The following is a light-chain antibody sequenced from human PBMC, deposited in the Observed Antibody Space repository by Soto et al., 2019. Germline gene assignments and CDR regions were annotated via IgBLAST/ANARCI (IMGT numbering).Light chain of an antibody. CDR2: AAF. Sequence: DIQMNQSPSSLSASVGDRVTITFQASQDVSNYLAWYQQKPGNAPKLLIYAAFILQSGVPSRFSGYGSGTDFTLSISSLQPEDFATYYCQQADSFPITFGQGTRLEIK. CDR3: QQADSFPIT. CDR1: QDVSNY. J-gene: IGKJ5*01. V-gene: IGKV1-12*01.